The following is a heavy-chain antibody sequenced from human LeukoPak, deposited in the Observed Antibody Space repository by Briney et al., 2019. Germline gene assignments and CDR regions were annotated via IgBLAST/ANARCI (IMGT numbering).Heavy chain of an antibody. D-gene: IGHD3-22*01. V-gene: IGHV4-39*01. CDR2: IYYSGST. CDR3: AHLNTYYYDSSGAPWAFDI. Sequence: PSETLSLTCTVSGGSISSSGYYWGWIRQPPGKGLEWIGSIYYSGSTYYNPSLKSRVTISVDTSKNQFSLKLSSVTAADTAVYYCAHLNTYYYDSSGAPWAFDIWDQGTMVTVSS. CDR1: GGSISSSGYY. J-gene: IGHJ3*02.